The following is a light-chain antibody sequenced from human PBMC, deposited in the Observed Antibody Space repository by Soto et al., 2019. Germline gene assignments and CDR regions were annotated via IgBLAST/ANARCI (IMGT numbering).Light chain of an antibody. Sequence: QSVLTQLASVSGSTGQSIAISCAGTSSDVGGYNYVSWHQQHPGKAPKVLISVVSNRPSGVSNRFSGSKSGSTASLTISGLQAEDEADYYCSSYRSGGTFVFGSGTKVTVL. CDR2: VVS. V-gene: IGLV2-14*01. J-gene: IGLJ1*01. CDR1: SSDVGGYNY. CDR3: SSYRSGGTFV.